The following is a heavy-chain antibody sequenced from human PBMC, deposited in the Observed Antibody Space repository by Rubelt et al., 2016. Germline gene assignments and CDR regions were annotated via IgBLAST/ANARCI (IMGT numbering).Heavy chain of an antibody. Sequence: QVRLQESGPGLVKPSGTLSLTCTVSGGSITHYFWNWIRQPPGKGLERIGKIYYSGSTNYNPSLKSRVTISVDMSKNHFSLILSPVTAADTAVYDCARGGLWFDSWGQGTLVSVSS. CDR1: GGSITHYF. D-gene: IGHD3/OR15-3a*01. J-gene: IGHJ5*01. V-gene: IGHV4-59*01. CDR3: ARGGLWFDS. CDR2: IYYSGST.